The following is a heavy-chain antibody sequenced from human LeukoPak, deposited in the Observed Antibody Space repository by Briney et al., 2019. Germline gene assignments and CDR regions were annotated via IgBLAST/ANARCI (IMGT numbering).Heavy chain of an antibody. J-gene: IGHJ4*02. CDR1: GDSVTYYY. V-gene: IGHV4-4*09. CDR2: IYTSGST. D-gene: IGHD2-15*01. Sequence: SETLSLTCTVSGDSVTYYYWSWIRQPAGKGLEWIGYIYTSGSTNYNPSLKSRVTISVDTSKNQFSLKLSSVTAADTAVYYCARRSGSRFDYWGQGTLVTVSS. CDR3: ARRSGSRFDY.